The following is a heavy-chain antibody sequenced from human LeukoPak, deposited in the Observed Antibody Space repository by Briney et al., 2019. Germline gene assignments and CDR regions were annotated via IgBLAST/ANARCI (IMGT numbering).Heavy chain of an antibody. D-gene: IGHD4-23*01. CDR1: GGTFSSYA. CDR3: ARDGGASTVVPDAFDI. CDR2: IIPIFGTA. J-gene: IGHJ3*02. V-gene: IGHV1-69*13. Sequence: SVKVSCKASGGTFSSYAISWVRQAPGQGLEWMGGIIPIFGTANYAQKFQGRVTITADESTSTAYMELSSLRSEDTAVYYCARDGGASTVVPDAFDIWGQGTMVTVSS.